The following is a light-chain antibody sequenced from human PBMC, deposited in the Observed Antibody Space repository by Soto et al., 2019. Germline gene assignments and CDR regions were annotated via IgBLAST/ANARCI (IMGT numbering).Light chain of an antibody. J-gene: IGLJ1*01. CDR2: DDS. V-gene: IGLV3-21*02. CDR3: QVWDSSSDHYV. CDR1: NIGGKS. Sequence: LTQPPSVSVAPGQTPRITGGGNNIGGKSVHWYQQKPGEAPVLVVYDDSDRPSGIPERFSGSNSGNTATLTISRVEAGDEADYYCQVWDSSSDHYVFGTGTKVTVL.